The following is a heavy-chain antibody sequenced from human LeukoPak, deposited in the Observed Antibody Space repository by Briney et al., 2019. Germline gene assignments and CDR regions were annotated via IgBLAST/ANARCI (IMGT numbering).Heavy chain of an antibody. V-gene: IGHV1-18*01. D-gene: IGHD2-2*02. J-gene: IGHJ4*02. CDR2: TSVYNSNT. CDR3: ARMGCSSASCYTLDY. CDR1: GYNISNNG. Sequence: ASVKVSCKASGYNISNNGISWVRQAPGQGLEWMGWTSVYNSNTNSAQNLQGRVTMTTDTSTSTAYMELRSLRSDDTAVHYCARMGCSSASCYTLDYWGQGTLVTVSS.